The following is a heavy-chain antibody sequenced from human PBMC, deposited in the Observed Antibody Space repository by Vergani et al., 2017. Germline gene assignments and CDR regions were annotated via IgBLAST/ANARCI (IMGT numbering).Heavy chain of an antibody. D-gene: IGHD4-11*01. CDR1: GGSFTSYH. CDR3: ARVNTETNGHLYYYYDMDV. Sequence: QVQLQQWGGGLLKPSETLSLTCVVNGGSFTSYHWTWLRQSPGEGLEWVGDIDHTGRPDYNPSLKSRLTMSVDKSRNQFSLTLNSVTATDPAIYFCARVNTETNGHLYYYYDMDVWGQGTAVTVS. J-gene: IGHJ6*02. V-gene: IGHV4-34*01. CDR2: IDHTGRP.